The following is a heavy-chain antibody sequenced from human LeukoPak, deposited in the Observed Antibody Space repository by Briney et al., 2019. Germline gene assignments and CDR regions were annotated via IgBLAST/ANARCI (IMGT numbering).Heavy chain of an antibody. Sequence: PGRSLRLSCAASGFTFSSYGMHWVRQAPGKGLEWVAVISYDGSNKYYADSVKGRFTNSRDNSKNTLYLQMNSLRAEDTAVYYCARPGIAAAGTGYFDYWGQGTLVTVSS. CDR2: ISYDGSNK. V-gene: IGHV3-30*03. CDR3: ARPGIAAAGTGYFDY. J-gene: IGHJ4*02. CDR1: GFTFSSYG. D-gene: IGHD6-13*01.